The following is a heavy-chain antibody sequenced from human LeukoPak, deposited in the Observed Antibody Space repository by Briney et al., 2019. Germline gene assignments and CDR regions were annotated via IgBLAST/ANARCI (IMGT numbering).Heavy chain of an antibody. D-gene: IGHD6-19*01. V-gene: IGHV4-34*01. J-gene: IGHJ5*02. Sequence: SETLSLTCGDHVESFSGYYWSWSRQPPGKGLEWIGEINHTGDTNHNPSLKSRVTMSVDTSKKQFSLTLSSVTAADTAVYYCATGNYNNGWMKQATDHWGQGTQVTVSS. CDR3: ATGNYNNGWMKQATDH. CDR2: INHTGDT. CDR1: VESFSGYY.